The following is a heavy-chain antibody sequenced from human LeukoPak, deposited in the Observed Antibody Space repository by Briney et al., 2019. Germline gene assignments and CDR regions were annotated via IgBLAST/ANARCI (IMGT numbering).Heavy chain of an antibody. Sequence: PGRSLRLPCAASGFTFSSYGMHWVRQAPGKGLEWVAVIWYDGSNKYYADSVKGRFTISRDNSKNTLYLQMNSLRAEDTAVYYCAKSSHLGVTVTADYWGQGTLVTVSS. V-gene: IGHV3-33*06. CDR2: IWYDGSNK. CDR1: GFTFSSYG. D-gene: IGHD4-17*01. J-gene: IGHJ4*02. CDR3: AKSSHLGVTVTADY.